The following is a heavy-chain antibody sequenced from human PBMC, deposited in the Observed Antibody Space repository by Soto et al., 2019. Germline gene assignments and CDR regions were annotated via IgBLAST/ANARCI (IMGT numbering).Heavy chain of an antibody. CDR2: ISYDGSNK. CDR3: AKEAGITFFGVVTGPYYFDY. V-gene: IGHV3-30*18. CDR1: GFTFSSYG. J-gene: IGHJ4*02. D-gene: IGHD3-3*01. Sequence: QVQLVESGGGVVQPGRSLRLSCAASGFTFSSYGMHWVRQAPGKGLEWVAVISYDGSNKYYADSVKGRFTISRDNSKTTLYLQMNSLRAEDTAVYYCAKEAGITFFGVVTGPYYFDYWGQGTLVTVSS.